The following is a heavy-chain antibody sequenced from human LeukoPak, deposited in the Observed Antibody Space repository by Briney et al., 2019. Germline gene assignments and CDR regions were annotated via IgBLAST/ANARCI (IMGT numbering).Heavy chain of an antibody. CDR3: TGVSRSSWYDY. V-gene: IGHV3-7*05. CDR1: GFTFSSYW. Sequence: PGGSLRLSCAASGFTFSSYWMSWVRQAPGKGLEWVANIKQDGSEKYYVDSVKGRFTISRDNAKNSLYLQMNSLRAEDTAVYYCTGVSRSSWYDYWGQGTLVTVSS. CDR2: IKQDGSEK. D-gene: IGHD6-13*01. J-gene: IGHJ4*02.